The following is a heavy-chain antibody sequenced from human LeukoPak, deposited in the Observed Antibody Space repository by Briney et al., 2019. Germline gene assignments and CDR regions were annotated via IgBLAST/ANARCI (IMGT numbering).Heavy chain of an antibody. CDR1: GFTFSDYY. J-gene: IGHJ4*02. D-gene: IGHD2-2*01. CDR3: ARAIGYCSSTSCYERVDLDY. Sequence: PGGSLRLSCAASGFTFSDYYMSWIRQAPGKGLEWVSYISCSGSTIYYADSVKGRFTISRDNAKNSLYLQMNSLRAEDTAVYYCARAIGYCSSTSCYERVDLDYWGQGTLVTVSS. V-gene: IGHV3-11*04. CDR2: ISCSGSTI.